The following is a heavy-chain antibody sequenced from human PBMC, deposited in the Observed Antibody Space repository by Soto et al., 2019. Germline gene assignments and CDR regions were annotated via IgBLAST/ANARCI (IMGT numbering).Heavy chain of an antibody. J-gene: IGHJ5*02. CDR2: IYYSGST. CDR3: ARDSGSIVGATTTTNWFDP. Sequence: LSLTCTVSGGSISSGGYYWSWIRQHPGKGLEWIGYIYYSGSTYYNPSLKSRVTISVDTSKNQFSLKLSSVTAADTAVYYCARDSGSIVGATTTTNWFDPWGQGTLVTVSS. V-gene: IGHV4-31*03. D-gene: IGHD1-26*01. CDR1: GGSISSGGYY.